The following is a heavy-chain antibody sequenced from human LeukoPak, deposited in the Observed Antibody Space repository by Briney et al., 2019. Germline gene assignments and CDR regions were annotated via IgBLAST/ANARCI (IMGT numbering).Heavy chain of an antibody. CDR2: INHSGST. J-gene: IGHJ5*02. Sequence: SETLSLTCAVYGGSFSGYYWSWIRQPPGKGLEWIGEINHSGSTNYNPSLKSRVTISVDTSKNQFSLKLSSVTAADTAVYYCARMQSPNDFWSGPTRRWFDPWGQGTLVTVPS. D-gene: IGHD3-3*01. CDR1: GGSFSGYY. CDR3: ARMQSPNDFWSGPTRRWFDP. V-gene: IGHV4-34*01.